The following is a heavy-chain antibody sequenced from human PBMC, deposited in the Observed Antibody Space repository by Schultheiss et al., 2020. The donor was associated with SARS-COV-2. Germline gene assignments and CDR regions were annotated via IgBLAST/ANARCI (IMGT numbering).Heavy chain of an antibody. J-gene: IGHJ6*02. D-gene: IGHD5-18*01. Sequence: SVKVSCKASGGTFSSYAISWVRQAPGQGLEWMGGIIPIFGTANYAQKFQGRVTITADESTSTAYMELSSLRYEDTAVYYCARDGDTAMVPRGYYYYGMDVWGQGTTVTVSS. CDR3: ARDGDTAMVPRGYYYYGMDV. V-gene: IGHV1-69*13. CDR1: GGTFSSYA. CDR2: IIPIFGTA.